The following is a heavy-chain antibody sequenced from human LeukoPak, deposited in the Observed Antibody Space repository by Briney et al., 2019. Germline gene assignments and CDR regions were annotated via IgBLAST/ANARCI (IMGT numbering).Heavy chain of an antibody. Sequence: GGSLRLSCAASGFTFSSYAMSWVRQAPGKGLEWVSAISVSGGSTFYADSVKGRFTISRDNSKNTLYLQMNSLRAEDTAVYYCAKDPGYSSSWDYFDYWGQGTLVTVSS. V-gene: IGHV3-23*01. J-gene: IGHJ4*02. CDR1: GFTFSSYA. CDR2: ISVSGGST. CDR3: AKDPGYSSSWDYFDY. D-gene: IGHD6-13*01.